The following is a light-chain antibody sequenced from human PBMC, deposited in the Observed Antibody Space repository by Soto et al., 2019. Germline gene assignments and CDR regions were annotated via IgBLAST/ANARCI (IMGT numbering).Light chain of an antibody. J-gene: IGKJ4*01. CDR2: DAS. CDR1: QSVSSY. Sequence: EIVLTQSPATLSLSPGERATLSCRASQSVSSYLAWSQQKPGKAPRLLIYDASNRSTGIPARFSGSGSGTDFTLAISSLLPEAFAVYYCQPRSNWPLTFGGGTKVEIK. CDR3: QPRSNWPLT. V-gene: IGKV3-11*01.